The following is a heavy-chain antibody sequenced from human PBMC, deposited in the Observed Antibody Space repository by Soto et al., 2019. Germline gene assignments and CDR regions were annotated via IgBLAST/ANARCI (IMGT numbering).Heavy chain of an antibody. Sequence: ASVTVSCTASGYTFTSYYMHWVRQAPGQGLEWMGIINPSGGSTSYAQKFQGRVTMTRDTSTSTVYMELSSLRSEDTAVYYCAVPYGSGSYTYYYYYGMDVWGQGTTVTVPS. CDR2: INPSGGST. CDR1: GYTFTSYY. D-gene: IGHD3-10*01. J-gene: IGHJ6*02. CDR3: AVPYGSGSYTYYYYYGMDV. V-gene: IGHV1-46*01.